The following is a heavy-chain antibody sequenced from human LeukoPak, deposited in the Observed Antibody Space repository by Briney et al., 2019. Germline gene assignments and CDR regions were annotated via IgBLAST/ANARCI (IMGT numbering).Heavy chain of an antibody. CDR3: ATSTFYCSSTSCYVKAFDY. D-gene: IGHD2-2*01. V-gene: IGHV1-24*01. J-gene: IGHJ4*02. CDR2: FDPEDGET. Sequence: ASVKVSCKVSGYTLTELSMHWVRQAPGKGLEWTGGFDPEDGETIYAQKFQGRVTMTEDTSTDTAYMELSSLRSEDTAVYYCATSTFYCSSTSCYVKAFDYWGQGTLVTVSS. CDR1: GYTLTELS.